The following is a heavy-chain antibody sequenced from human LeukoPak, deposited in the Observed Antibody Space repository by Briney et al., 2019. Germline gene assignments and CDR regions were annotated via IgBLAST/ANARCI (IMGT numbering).Heavy chain of an antibody. Sequence: ASVKVSCKASGYSFTSYGFNWVRQAPGQGLEWMGWMSAYNGKTNYAHSLQGRVTVTADTSTSTAYMELRSLRSEDTAVYYCARGMGYSYGRPQGAFDIWGQGTMVTVSS. D-gene: IGHD5-18*01. CDR1: GYSFTSYG. CDR3: ARGMGYSYGRPQGAFDI. V-gene: IGHV1-18*01. CDR2: MSAYNGKT. J-gene: IGHJ3*02.